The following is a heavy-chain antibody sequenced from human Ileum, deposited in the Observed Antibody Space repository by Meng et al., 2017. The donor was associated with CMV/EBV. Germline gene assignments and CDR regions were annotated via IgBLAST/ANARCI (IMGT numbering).Heavy chain of an antibody. D-gene: IGHD2-2*02. CDR2: ISGSGAST. CDR3: AKDPLYGPFDY. Sequence: LSCAASGFSFSSYAMSWVRQAPGEGLEWVSAISGSGASTYYADSVKGRFTVSRDNAKTTLYLQMNSLRAEDTAVYYCAKDPLYGPFDYWGQGTLVTVSS. J-gene: IGHJ4*02. CDR1: GFSFSSYA. V-gene: IGHV3-23*01.